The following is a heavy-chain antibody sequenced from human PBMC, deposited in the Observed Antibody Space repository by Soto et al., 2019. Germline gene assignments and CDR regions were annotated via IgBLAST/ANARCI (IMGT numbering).Heavy chain of an antibody. CDR1: GGSLSYSY. D-gene: IGHD4-17*01. CDR3: ARHLDDGQIRDAFDI. Sequence: QVQLQESGPGLVKPSETLSLACTVSGGSLSYSYWSWIRQPPGKGLEWIGHIFWSGNTHFNPSLKSGVTISIDTLKNQFSLEVASVSAADTAVYYCARHLDDGQIRDAFDIWGQGTMVTVSS. V-gene: IGHV4-59*08. J-gene: IGHJ3*02. CDR2: IFWSGNT.